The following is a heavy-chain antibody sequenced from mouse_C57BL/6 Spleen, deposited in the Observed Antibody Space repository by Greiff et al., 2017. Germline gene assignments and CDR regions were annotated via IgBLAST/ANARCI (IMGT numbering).Heavy chain of an antibody. J-gene: IGHJ3*01. CDR1: GFTFSSYA. Sequence: EVKLMEPGEGLVKPGGSLKLSCAASGFTFSSYAMSWVRQTPEKRLEWVAYISSGGDYIYYADTVKGRFTISRDNARNTLYLQMSSLKSEDTAMYYCTRDREGFAYWGQGTLVTVSA. CDR3: TRDREGFAY. V-gene: IGHV5-9-1*02. CDR2: ISSGGDYI.